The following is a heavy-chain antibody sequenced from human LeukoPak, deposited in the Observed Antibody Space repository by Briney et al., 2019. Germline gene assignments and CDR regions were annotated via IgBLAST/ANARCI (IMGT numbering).Heavy chain of an antibody. J-gene: IGHJ4*02. CDR3: AREGYSNYLVDY. CDR2: IYHSGST. Sequence: SETLSLTCAVSGGSISSGGYSWSWIRQPPGKGLEWIGYIYHSGSTYYNPSLKSRVTISVDTSKNQFSLKLSSVTAADTAVYYCAREGYSNYLVDYWGQGTLVTVSS. D-gene: IGHD4-11*01. V-gene: IGHV4-30-2*01. CDR1: GGSISSGGYS.